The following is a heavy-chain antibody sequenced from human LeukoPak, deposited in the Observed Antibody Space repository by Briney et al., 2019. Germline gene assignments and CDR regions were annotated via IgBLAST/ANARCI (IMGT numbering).Heavy chain of an antibody. D-gene: IGHD4-17*01. CDR1: GFTFTSYW. CDR3: ATDLG. Sequence: GGSLRLSCEASGFTFTSYWMHWVRQAPGKGLVWVSRVNHDGRGTAYADSVTGRFTISRDNAKNTVYLQMNSLRAEDTAVYYCATDLGWGQGTLVTVS. J-gene: IGHJ4*02. CDR2: VNHDGRGT. V-gene: IGHV3-74*01.